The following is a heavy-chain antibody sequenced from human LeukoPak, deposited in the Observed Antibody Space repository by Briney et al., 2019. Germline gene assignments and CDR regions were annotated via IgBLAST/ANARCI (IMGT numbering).Heavy chain of an antibody. D-gene: IGHD3-22*01. J-gene: IGHJ3*02. V-gene: IGHV4-59*01. CDR2: IYYSGST. Sequence: SETLSLTCTVSGGSISSYYWSWIRQPPGKGLEWIGYIYYSGSTNYNPSLKSRVTISVDTSKNQFSLKLSSVTAADTAVYYCYGRYYDSSGYYYVDAFDIWGQGTMVTVSS. CDR3: YGRYYDSSGYYYVDAFDI. CDR1: GGSISSYY.